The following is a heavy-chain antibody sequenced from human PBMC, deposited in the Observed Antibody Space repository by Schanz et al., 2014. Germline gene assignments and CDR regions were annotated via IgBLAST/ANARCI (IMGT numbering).Heavy chain of an antibody. D-gene: IGHD5-12*01. CDR3: ASPSGYSDYGTYFDF. J-gene: IGHJ4*02. CDR2: ISNDGSIK. CDR1: GFTFSSYA. Sequence: QVPLLQFGGGVVQPGRSLRLSCAASGFTFSSYAMHWVRQAPGKGLEWVALISNDGSIKYYADSVEGRFTISRDNSRNTLYLQMNSLRTEDAAVYYCASPSGYSDYGTYFDFWGQGTLXTVSS. V-gene: IGHV3-30-3*01.